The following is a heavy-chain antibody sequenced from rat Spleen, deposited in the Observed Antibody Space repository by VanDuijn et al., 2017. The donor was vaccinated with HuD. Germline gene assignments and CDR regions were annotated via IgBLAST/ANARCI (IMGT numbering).Heavy chain of an antibody. D-gene: IGHD1-1*01. Sequence: QVQLKESGPGLVQPSQTLSLTCTVSGLSLTSYGVHWVRQAPGKGLEWMGIMWGVGSTNYNPVLKSRLSISRDTSKSQVFLTMNSLQTDDTAVYYCFLSGEGYWGQGVMVTVSS. J-gene: IGHJ2*01. CDR3: FLSGEGY. V-gene: IGHV2-77*01. CDR2: MWGVGST. CDR1: GLSLTSYG.